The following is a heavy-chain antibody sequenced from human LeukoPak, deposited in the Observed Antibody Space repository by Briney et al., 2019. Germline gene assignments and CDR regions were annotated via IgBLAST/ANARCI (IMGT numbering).Heavy chain of an antibody. D-gene: IGHD3-10*01. Sequence: SQTLSLTCAISGDDVSSDSSSWHWIRQSPSRGLEWLGRAYYRSKWFIDYALSVKGRITITPDTSKNQFSLQLNSVTAEDAAVYYCARGAVRGGTNFDYWGQGTLVTVSS. CDR1: GDDVSSDSSS. CDR3: ARGAVRGGTNFDY. V-gene: IGHV6-1*01. CDR2: AYYRSKWFI. J-gene: IGHJ4*02.